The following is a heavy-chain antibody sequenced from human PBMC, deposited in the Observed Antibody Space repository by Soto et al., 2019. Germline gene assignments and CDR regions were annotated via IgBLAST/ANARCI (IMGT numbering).Heavy chain of an antibody. Sequence: LRLSCAASGFTFNTYAMSWVRQAPGQGLAWVSAISGSGFSTYYADPVKGRFSISSDSSKNTLFLQMNSLRADDTAVYFCATFTCGRHFDTWGQGTMVTVSS. V-gene: IGHV3-23*01. D-gene: IGHD2-21*01. CDR2: ISGSGFST. CDR1: GFTFNTYA. CDR3: ATFTCGRHFDT. J-gene: IGHJ3*02.